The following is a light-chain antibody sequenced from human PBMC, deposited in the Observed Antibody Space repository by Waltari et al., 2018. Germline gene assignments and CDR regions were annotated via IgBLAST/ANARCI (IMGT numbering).Light chain of an antibody. CDR1: QSIRSP. Sequence: DIKMTQSPSTLSASVGNRGTITCRASQSIRSPLAWYQQKPGKAPKFLIYEASSLESGVPSRFSGSGSGTEFTLTISSLQPDDFATYFCQQYDAYALTFGGGTKVEIK. J-gene: IGKJ4*01. V-gene: IGKV1-5*03. CDR3: QQYDAYALT. CDR2: EAS.